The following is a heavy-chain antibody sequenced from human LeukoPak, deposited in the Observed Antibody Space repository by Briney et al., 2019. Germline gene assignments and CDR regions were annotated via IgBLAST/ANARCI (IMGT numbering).Heavy chain of an antibody. V-gene: IGHV1-69*01. J-gene: IGHJ4*02. CDR2: IIPIFGTA. D-gene: IGHD6-19*01. Sequence: SVKVSCKASGGTFSSYAISWVRQAPGQGLEWMGGIIPIFGTANYAQKFQGRVTITADESTSTAYMELSSLRSEDTAVYYCARGSSIVVAVEYYFDYWGQGTLVTVSS. CDR3: ARGSSIVVAVEYYFDY. CDR1: GGTFSSYA.